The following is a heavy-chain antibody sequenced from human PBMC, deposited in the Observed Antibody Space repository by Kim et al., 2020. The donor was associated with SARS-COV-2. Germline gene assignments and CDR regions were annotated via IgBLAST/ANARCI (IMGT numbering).Heavy chain of an antibody. CDR2: IYFSGRT. J-gene: IGHJ4*02. CDR3: ARVGYRNGYSTYVDY. D-gene: IGHD5-18*01. Sequence: SETLSLTCTVSGGSISSTSYYWGWIRQPPGKGLEWIATIYFSGRTFYNPYLKSRVTISVDTSKDQFSLNLRSVTTADTAVYYCARVGYRNGYSTYVDYWGQGTLVSVSS. CDR1: GGSISSTSYY. V-gene: IGHV4-39*01.